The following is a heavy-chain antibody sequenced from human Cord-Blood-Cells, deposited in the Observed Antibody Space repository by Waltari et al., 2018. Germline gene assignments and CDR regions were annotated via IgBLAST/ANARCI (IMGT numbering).Heavy chain of an antibody. CDR3: ASSFGSGSYYWYFDL. J-gene: IGHJ2*01. CDR2: IYYSGST. V-gene: IGHV4-39*01. D-gene: IGHD3-10*01. CDR1: GGSISSSSYY. Sequence: QLQLQESGPGLVKPSETLSLTCTVSGGSISSSSYYWRWIRQPPGKGLEWIGSIYYSGSTYYNPSLKSRVTISVDTSKNQFSLKLSSVTAADTAVYYCASSFGSGSYYWYFDLWGRGTLVTVSS.